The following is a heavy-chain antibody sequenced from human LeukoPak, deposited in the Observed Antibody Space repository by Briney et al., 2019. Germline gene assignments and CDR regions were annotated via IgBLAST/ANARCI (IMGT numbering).Heavy chain of an antibody. D-gene: IGHD2-2*01. CDR1: GGSISSSSYY. J-gene: IGHJ6*03. CDR3: ARHQRYCSSTSCYFYYMDV. Sequence: SETLSLTCTVSGGSISSSSYYWGWTRQPPGKGLEWIGSIYYSGSTYYNPSLKSRVTISVDTSKNQFSLKLSSVTAADTAVYYCARHQRYCSSTSCYFYYMDVWGKGTTVTVSS. V-gene: IGHV4-39*01. CDR2: IYYSGST.